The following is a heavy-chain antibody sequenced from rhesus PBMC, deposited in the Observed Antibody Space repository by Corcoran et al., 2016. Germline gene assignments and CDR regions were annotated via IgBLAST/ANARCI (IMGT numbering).Heavy chain of an antibody. CDR3: AKDWGY. V-gene: IGHV3S5*01. J-gene: IGHJ4*01. D-gene: IGHD3-34*01. Sequence: EVQLVETGGGLVQPGGSLKLSCAASGFTCSSFGMSWVRQAPGKGLEWVSAISGGGDSTFYADSVKDRFTISRDNSKNTLSLQMNSLRAEDTAVYYCAKDWGYWGQGVLVTVSS. CDR1: GFTCSSFG. CDR2: ISGGGDST.